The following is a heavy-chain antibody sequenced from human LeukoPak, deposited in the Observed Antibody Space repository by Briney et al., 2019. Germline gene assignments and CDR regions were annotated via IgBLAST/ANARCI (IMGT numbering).Heavy chain of an antibody. Sequence: GGSLRLSCAASGFTFSTYSIIWVRQAPGRGLDWVSSISSSSSYIYYADSVKGRFTISRDNAKNSLYLQMNSLTADDTAVYYNVRENWELSGVFEYWGEGTLVTVSS. CDR3: VRENWELSGVFEY. J-gene: IGHJ4*02. CDR1: GFTFSTYS. D-gene: IGHD2/OR15-2a*01. V-gene: IGHV3-21*01. CDR2: ISSSSSYI.